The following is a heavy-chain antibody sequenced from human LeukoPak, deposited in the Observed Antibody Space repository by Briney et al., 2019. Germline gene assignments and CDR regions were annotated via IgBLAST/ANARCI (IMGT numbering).Heavy chain of an antibody. D-gene: IGHD1-7*01. CDR3: ARGNWNYMAGLDY. Sequence: GGSLRLSCAASGFTFSSYGMHWVRQAPGKGLEWVAVIWDDGSNKYYADSVKGRFTISRDNSKNTLYLQMNSLRAEDTAVYYCARGNWNYMAGLDYWGQGTLVTVSS. CDR1: GFTFSSYG. V-gene: IGHV3-33*01. J-gene: IGHJ4*02. CDR2: IWDDGSNK.